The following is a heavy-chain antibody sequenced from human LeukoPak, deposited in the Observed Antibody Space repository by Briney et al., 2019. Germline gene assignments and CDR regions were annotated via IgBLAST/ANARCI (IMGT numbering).Heavy chain of an antibody. CDR3: AKDSGWLTPTYYFDY. CDR2: ISWNSGSI. J-gene: IGHJ4*02. V-gene: IGHV3-9*01. Sequence: GGSLRLSCAASGFTFDDYAMHWVRQAPGKGLEWVSGISWNSGSIGYADSVKGRFTISRDNAKNSLYLQMNSLRAEDTALYYCAKDSGWLTPTYYFDYWGQGTLVTVSS. D-gene: IGHD4/OR15-4a*01. CDR1: GFTFDDYA.